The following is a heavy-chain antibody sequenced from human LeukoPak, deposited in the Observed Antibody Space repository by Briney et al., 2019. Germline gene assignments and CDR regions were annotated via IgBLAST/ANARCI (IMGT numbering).Heavy chain of an antibody. CDR3: ARGNGGLRNGYAFDI. D-gene: IGHD2-8*01. J-gene: IGHJ3*02. CDR1: GYTFSNSY. CDR2: INPTGGST. Sequence: GASVKVSCKASGYTFSNSYMHWVRQAPGHGLEWMGVINPTGGSTSYPQKFQGRVTMTRDTSTSTVYMELSSLRYEDTAVYFCARGNGGLRNGYAFDIWGQGTMVTVSP. V-gene: IGHV1-46*01.